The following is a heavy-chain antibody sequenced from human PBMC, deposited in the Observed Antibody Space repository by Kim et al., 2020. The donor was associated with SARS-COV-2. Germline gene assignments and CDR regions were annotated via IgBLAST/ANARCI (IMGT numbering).Heavy chain of an antibody. CDR1: GFTVSRNY. CDR2: IYSGGST. CDR3: ARGLVVSSGGYGMDV. J-gene: IGHJ6*02. V-gene: IGHV3-53*01. Sequence: GGSLRLSCAASGFTVSRNYMSWVRQAPGKGLEWVSVIYSGGSTYYADSVKGRFTISRDNSKNTLYLQMNSLRAEDTAVYYCARGLVVSSGGYGMDVWGPGTTVTVSS. D-gene: IGHD6-25*01.